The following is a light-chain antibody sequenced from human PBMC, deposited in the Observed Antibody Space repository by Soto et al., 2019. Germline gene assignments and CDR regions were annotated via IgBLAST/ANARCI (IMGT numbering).Light chain of an antibody. J-gene: IGLJ1*01. CDR2: EVN. V-gene: IGLV2-8*01. CDR3: SSYAGSNTPYV. Sequence: QSALTQPHSASGSPGQSVTISCTGSSSNVGGYNYVSWYQQHPGKAPKLMIYEVNKRPSGVPDRFSGSKSGNTASLTVSGLQAEDEADYYCSSYAGSNTPYVFGTRTKVTVL. CDR1: SSNVGGYNY.